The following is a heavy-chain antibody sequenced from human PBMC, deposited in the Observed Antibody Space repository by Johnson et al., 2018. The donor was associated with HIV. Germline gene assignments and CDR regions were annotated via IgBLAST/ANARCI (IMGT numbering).Heavy chain of an antibody. V-gene: IGHV3-30*02. J-gene: IGHJ3*02. Sequence: QVQLVESGGGLIQPGGSLRLSCAASRFSVSSNYMTWVRQAPGKGLEWVAFIRYDGSNKYYADSVKGRFTISRDISKNTLYLQMNSLRTEDTAVYYCARVTRECGGDCYLDAFDIWGQGTMVTVSS. CDR1: RFSVSSNY. CDR2: IRYDGSNK. D-gene: IGHD2-21*01. CDR3: ARVTRECGGDCYLDAFDI.